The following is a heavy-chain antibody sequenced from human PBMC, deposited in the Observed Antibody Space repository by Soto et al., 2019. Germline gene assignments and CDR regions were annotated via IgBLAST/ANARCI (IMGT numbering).Heavy chain of an antibody. D-gene: IGHD3-16*02. V-gene: IGHV3-23*01. J-gene: IGHJ4*02. CDR3: AKDTNYYDYIWGSYRYSGYFDY. Sequence: EVQLLESGGGLVQPGGSLRLSCAASGFTFSSYAMSWVRQAPGKGLEWVSAISGSGGSTYYADSVKGRFTISRDNSKNRLYLQMNSVRAEDTAVYYCAKDTNYYDYIWGSYRYSGYFDYWGQGTLVTVSS. CDR2: ISGSGGST. CDR1: GFTFSSYA.